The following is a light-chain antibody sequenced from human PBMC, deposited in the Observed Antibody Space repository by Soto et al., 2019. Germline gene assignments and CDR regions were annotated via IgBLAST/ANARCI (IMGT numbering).Light chain of an antibody. Sequence: ALTQPASVSGSPGQSITISCTGTSSDVGGYNYVSWYQQHPGKAPKLMIYEVSNRPSGVSNRFSGSKSGNTASLAISGLQAEDEADYYCTSYTSSSTWVFGGGTKLTVL. CDR1: SSDVGGYNY. CDR2: EVS. V-gene: IGLV2-14*01. CDR3: TSYTSSSTWV. J-gene: IGLJ3*02.